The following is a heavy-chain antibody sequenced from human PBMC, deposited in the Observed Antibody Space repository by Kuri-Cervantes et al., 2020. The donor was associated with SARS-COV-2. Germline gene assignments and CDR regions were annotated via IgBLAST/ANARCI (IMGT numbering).Heavy chain of an antibody. CDR3: ARDTFYDFWSDDHPLPYGMDV. D-gene: IGHD3-3*01. Sequence: ASVKVSCKVSGYTLTELSMHWVRQAPGKGLEWMGGFDPDDGETIYAQKPQGRVTMTTDTSTSTAYMELRSLRSDDTAVYYCARDTFYDFWSDDHPLPYGMDVWGQGTTVTVSS. J-gene: IGHJ6*02. CDR2: FDPDDGET. CDR1: GYTLTELS. V-gene: IGHV1-24*01.